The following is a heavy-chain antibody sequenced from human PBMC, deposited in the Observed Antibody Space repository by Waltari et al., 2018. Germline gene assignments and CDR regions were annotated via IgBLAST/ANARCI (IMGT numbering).Heavy chain of an antibody. CDR1: GGTFSSYA. D-gene: IGHD6-19*01. Sequence: QVQLVQSGAEVKKPGSSVKVSCKASGGTFSSYAISWVRQAPGQGLEWMGRIIPICGTANDAQKFQGRVTITADKSTSTAYMELSSLRSEDTAVYYWARDRLGATPGIALDWGQGTLVTVSS. CDR2: IIPICGTA. V-gene: IGHV1-69*08. CDR3: ARDRLGATPGIALD. J-gene: IGHJ4*02.